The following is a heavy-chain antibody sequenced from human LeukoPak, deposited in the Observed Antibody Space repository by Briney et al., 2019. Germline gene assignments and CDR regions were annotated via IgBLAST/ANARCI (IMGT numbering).Heavy chain of an antibody. CDR3: ATVGAVAGKYYFDF. Sequence: KPSETLSLTWTVSGGSISSSTYYWSWIRQPAEKGLEWIGRFYNSGSTNYNPHLKSRITISADTSTNQFSLKLSSVTAADTAVYYCATVGAVAGKYYFDFWGQGTVVSVPS. D-gene: IGHD6-19*01. J-gene: IGHJ4*02. V-gene: IGHV4-61*02. CDR2: FYNSGST. CDR1: GGSISSSTYY.